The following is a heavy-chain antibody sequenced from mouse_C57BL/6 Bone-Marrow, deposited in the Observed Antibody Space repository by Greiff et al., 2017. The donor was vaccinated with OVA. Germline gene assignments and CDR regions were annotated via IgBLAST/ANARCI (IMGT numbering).Heavy chain of an antibody. J-gene: IGHJ4*01. CDR1: GYAFSSSW. Sequence: QVQLQQSGPELVKPGASVKLSCKASGYAFSSSWMHWVKQRPGKGLEWIGRIYPGDGDTNYNGKFKGKATLTADKSSSTAYMQLSSLTSEDSAVYFCARSHYSSSGGYAMDYWGQGTSVTVSS. D-gene: IGHD1-1*01. CDR3: ARSHYSSSGGYAMDY. CDR2: IYPGDGDT. V-gene: IGHV1-82*01.